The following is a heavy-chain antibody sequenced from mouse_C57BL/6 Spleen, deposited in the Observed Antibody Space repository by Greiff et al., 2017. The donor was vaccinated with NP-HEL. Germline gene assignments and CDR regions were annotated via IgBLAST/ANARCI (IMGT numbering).Heavy chain of an antibody. CDR2: INPNNGGT. J-gene: IGHJ1*03. Sequence: EVQLQQSGPELVKPGASVKIPCKASGYTFTDYNMDWVKQSHGKSLEWIGDINPNNGGTIYNQKFKGKATLTVDKSSSTAYMELRSLTSEDTAVYYCARILRGYYYGSRWYFDVWGTGTTVTVSS. D-gene: IGHD1-1*01. CDR3: ARILRGYYYGSRWYFDV. V-gene: IGHV1-18*01. CDR1: GYTFTDYN.